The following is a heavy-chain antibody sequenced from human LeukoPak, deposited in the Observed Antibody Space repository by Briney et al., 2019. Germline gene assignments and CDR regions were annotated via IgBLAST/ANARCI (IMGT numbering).Heavy chain of an antibody. CDR1: GGSISSSSYY. V-gene: IGHV4-39*01. D-gene: IGHD1-26*01. CDR3: ARLNPIGGWGFDP. Sequence: SETLSLTCTVSGGSISSSSYYWGWIRQPPGKGLEWIGSIYYSGSTYYNPSLKSRVTISVDTSKNQFSLKLSSVTAADTAVYYCARLNPIGGWGFDPWGQGTLVTVSS. J-gene: IGHJ5*02. CDR2: IYYSGST.